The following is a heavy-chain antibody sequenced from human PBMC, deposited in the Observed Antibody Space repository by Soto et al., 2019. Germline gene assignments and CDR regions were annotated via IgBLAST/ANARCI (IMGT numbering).Heavy chain of an antibody. J-gene: IGHJ5*01. D-gene: IGHD1-26*01. CDR1: TFSMYS. CDR2: ISSGSAYI. CDR3: ARDQGGSYDSWFDS. Sequence: EVQVVESGGGLVKPGGSLRLSCTFTFSMYSMNWDRQAPGKGLEWVASISSGSAYIKYAESVKGRFTISRDNAKNSLHLQMNSLRAEDTAIYHCARDQGGSYDSWFDSGGQGTQVTVSS. V-gene: IGHV3-21*06.